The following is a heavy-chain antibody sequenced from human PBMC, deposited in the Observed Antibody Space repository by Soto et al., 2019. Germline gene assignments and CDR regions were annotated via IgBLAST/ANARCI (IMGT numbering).Heavy chain of an antibody. J-gene: IGHJ4*02. V-gene: IGHV1-69*06. Sequence: GASVKVSCKASGGTFSSYAISWVRQAPGQGLEWMGGIIPIFGTANYAQKFQGRVTITADKSTSTAYMELSSLRSEDTAVYYCATGLRLLDSDYWGKRPLVTVSS. CDR3: ATGLRLLDSDY. CDR2: IIPIFGTA. D-gene: IGHD3-3*01. CDR1: GGTFSSYA.